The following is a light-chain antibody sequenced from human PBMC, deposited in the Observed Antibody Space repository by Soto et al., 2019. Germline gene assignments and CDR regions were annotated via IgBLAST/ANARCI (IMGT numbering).Light chain of an antibody. J-gene: IGKJ4*02. CDR3: QQRSSWPLT. CDR2: GAS. CDR1: QSLSKS. V-gene: IGKV3-11*01. Sequence: EIVMTQSPATVSLSPGERATVCCRAGQSLSKSLAWYQQKPGQAPRLLIDGASNRATGIPARFSGSGSGTDFTLTISSLEPEDFAVYFCQQRSSWPLTFGGGTKVDIK.